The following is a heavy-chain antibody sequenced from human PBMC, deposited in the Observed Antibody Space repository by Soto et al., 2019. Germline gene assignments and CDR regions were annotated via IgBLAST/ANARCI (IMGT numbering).Heavy chain of an antibody. CDR1: GFTFDDYA. CDR2: ISWNSGSI. V-gene: IGHV3-9*01. J-gene: IGHJ4*02. Sequence: EVQLVESGGGLVQPGRSLRLSCAASGFTFDDYAMHWVRQAPGKGLEWVSGISWNSGSIGYADSVKGRFTISRDNAKNSLYLQMNSLRAEDTALYYCAKDNGGVEYSSSSVFDYWGQGTLVTVSS. D-gene: IGHD6-6*01. CDR3: AKDNGGVEYSSSSVFDY.